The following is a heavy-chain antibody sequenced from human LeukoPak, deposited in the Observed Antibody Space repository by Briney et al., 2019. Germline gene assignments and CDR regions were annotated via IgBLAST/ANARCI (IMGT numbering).Heavy chain of an antibody. CDR1: GFTFSASS. V-gene: IGHV3-21*01. CDR3: ARDYYPGCSSTICYHFYMDV. J-gene: IGHJ6*03. Sequence: GGSLRLSCAASGFTFSASSMNWVRQAPGKGLEWVSSISTSGSLPYYADSVKGRFTISRDNAKNSLFLHMNSLRAEDTAVYYCARDYYPGCSSTICYHFYMDVRGKGTTVTVSS. D-gene: IGHD2-2*01. CDR2: ISTSGSLP.